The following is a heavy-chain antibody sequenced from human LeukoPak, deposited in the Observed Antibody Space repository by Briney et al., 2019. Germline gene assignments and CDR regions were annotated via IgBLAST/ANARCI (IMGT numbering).Heavy chain of an antibody. Sequence: ASVKVSCKASGYTFTGYYMHWVRQAPGQGLEWMGCINPNSGGTNYAQKFQGRVTMTTDTSTSTAYMELRSLRSDDTAVYYCARARYCSSTSCSYYYYYGMDVWGQGTTVTVSS. CDR1: GYTFTGYY. CDR3: ARARYCSSTSCSYYYYYGMDV. J-gene: IGHJ6*02. V-gene: IGHV1-2*02. CDR2: INPNSGGT. D-gene: IGHD2-2*01.